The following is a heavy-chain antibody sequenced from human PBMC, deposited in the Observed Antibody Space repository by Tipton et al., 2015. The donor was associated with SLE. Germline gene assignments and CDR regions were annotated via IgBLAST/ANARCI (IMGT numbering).Heavy chain of an antibody. CDR2: IIPIFGTA. D-gene: IGHD3-16*01. J-gene: IGHJ4*02. Sequence: QLVQSGAVVKKPGSSVTVSCKASGGTFSTYAINWVRQAPGQGLEWMGGIIPIFGTANYAQKFQGRVTITTDESTSTAYMELSSLRTEDTAVYYCASETGEEGVDYWSQATLVTVSS. CDR3: ASETGEEGVDY. CDR1: GGTFSTYA. V-gene: IGHV1-69*05.